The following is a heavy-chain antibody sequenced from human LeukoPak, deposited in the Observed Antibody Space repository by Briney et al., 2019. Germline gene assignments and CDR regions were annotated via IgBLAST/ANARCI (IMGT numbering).Heavy chain of an antibody. D-gene: IGHD4-11*01. V-gene: IGHV4-39*01. CDR1: GVTGSSTDIY. J-gene: IGHJ3*02. CDR2: IYPREA. CDR3: AREGGDYSDYNAFDI. Sequence: PSETLSLSCTVSGVTGSSTDIYWGWLGQSPGKELDWLGTIYPREALYNPSLNSRVTISVDSSKRQFFLRLNSVTAADTAIYYCAREGGDYSDYNAFDIWGQGILVTVSS.